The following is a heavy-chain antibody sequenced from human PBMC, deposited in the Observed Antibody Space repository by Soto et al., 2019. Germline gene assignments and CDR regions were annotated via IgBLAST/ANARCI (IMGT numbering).Heavy chain of an antibody. D-gene: IGHD2-2*02. CDR1: GFTFSDYY. J-gene: IGHJ5*02. Sequence: QVQLVESGGGLVKPGGSQRLSCAASGFTFSDYYMSWIRQAPGKGLEWVSYISGSSSHTNYADSVKGRITISRDNAKNSLYLQMNSLRAEDTAVYYCAKEVPGAINWFDPWGQGTLVTVSS. CDR2: ISGSSSHT. V-gene: IGHV3-11*06. CDR3: AKEVPGAINWFDP.